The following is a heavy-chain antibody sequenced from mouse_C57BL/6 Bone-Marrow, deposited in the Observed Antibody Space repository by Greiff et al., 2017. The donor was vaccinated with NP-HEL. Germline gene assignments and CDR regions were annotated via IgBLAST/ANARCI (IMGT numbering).Heavy chain of an antibody. V-gene: IGHV1-63*01. Sequence: QVQLQQSGAELVRPGTSVKMSCKASGYTFTNYWIGWAKQRPGHGLEWIGDLYPGGGYTNYNEKFKGKATLTADKSSSTAYMQFSSLTSQDSSIYNYAKLGWVFDYWRQGTTLTVSS. D-gene: IGHD1-1*02. J-gene: IGHJ2*01. CDR2: LYPGGGYT. CDR1: GYTFTNYW. CDR3: AKLGWVFDY.